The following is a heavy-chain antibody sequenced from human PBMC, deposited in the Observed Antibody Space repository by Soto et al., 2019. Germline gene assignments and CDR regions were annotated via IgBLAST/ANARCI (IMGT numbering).Heavy chain of an antibody. CDR1: GGSISSYY. CDR3: ARGRIAVAGNFFDY. CDR2: IYYSGST. J-gene: IGHJ4*02. V-gene: IGHV4-59*08. Sequence: QVQLQESGPGLVKPSETLSLTCTVSGGSISSYYWSWIRQPPGKGLEWIGYIYYSGSTNYNPSLNSRVTISVDTSKNQFSLKLSSVTAADTAVYYCARGRIAVAGNFFDYWGQGTLVTVSS. D-gene: IGHD6-19*01.